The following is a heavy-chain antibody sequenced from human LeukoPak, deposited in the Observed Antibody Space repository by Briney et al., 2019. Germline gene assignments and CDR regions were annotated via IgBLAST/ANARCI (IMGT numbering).Heavy chain of an antibody. D-gene: IGHD2-15*01. J-gene: IGHJ4*02. CDR3: TRAGRYCSGGSCYSFY. CDR2: IRSKAYGGTT. Sequence: GGSLRLSCAASGFTFSSYAMSWFRQAPGEGLEWVGFIRSKAYGGTTEYAASVKGRFTISRDDSKSIAYLQMDSLKTEDTAVYYCTRAGRYCSGGSCYSFYWGQGTLVTVSS. V-gene: IGHV3-49*03. CDR1: GFTFSSYA.